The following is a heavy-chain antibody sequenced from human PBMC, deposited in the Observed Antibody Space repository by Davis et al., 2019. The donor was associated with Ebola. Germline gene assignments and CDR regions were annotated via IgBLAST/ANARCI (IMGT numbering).Heavy chain of an antibody. CDR3: ARGIGSVTARFDP. CDR1: GGSFSGYY. V-gene: IGHV4-34*01. J-gene: IGHJ5*02. D-gene: IGHD5/OR15-5a*01. Sequence: MPSETLSLTCAVYGGSFSGYYWSWIRQPPGKGLEWIGEINHSGSTNYNPSLKSRVTISVDTSKNQFSLKLSSVTAADTAVYYCARGIGSVTARFDPWGQGTLVTVSS. CDR2: INHSGST.